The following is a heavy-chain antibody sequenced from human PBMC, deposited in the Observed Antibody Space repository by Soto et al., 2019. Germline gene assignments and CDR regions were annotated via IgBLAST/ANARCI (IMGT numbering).Heavy chain of an antibody. V-gene: IGHV1-18*01. CDR3: AREYGNYGPDY. J-gene: IGHJ4*02. D-gene: IGHD4-17*01. Sequence: QVQLVQSGAEVKKPGASVKVSCKASGYTFTTYGIDWVRQAPGQGLEWMGWISGYNGNTNYAQKLEGRVTMTSETSTSTASMELRSLRSDDTAVYYCAREYGNYGPDYWGQGTLVTVSS. CDR1: GYTFTTYG. CDR2: ISGYNGNT.